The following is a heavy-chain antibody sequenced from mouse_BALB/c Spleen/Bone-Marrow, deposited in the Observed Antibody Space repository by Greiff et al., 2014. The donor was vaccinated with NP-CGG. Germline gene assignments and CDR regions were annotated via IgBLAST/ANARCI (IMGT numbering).Heavy chain of an antibody. D-gene: IGHD2-1*01. V-gene: IGHV5-17*02. CDR3: ARSHFYGNYLDY. CDR2: VSTGSTII. J-gene: IGHJ2*01. CDR1: GFTFSNFG. Sequence: EVQVVESGGGLVQPGGSRKLSCAASGFTFSNFGMHWFRQSPEKGLEWVAFVSTGSTIIYYADTVKGRFTISRDNPENTLFLQMTSLRSEDTAIYYCARSHFYGNYLDYWGQGTTLTVSS.